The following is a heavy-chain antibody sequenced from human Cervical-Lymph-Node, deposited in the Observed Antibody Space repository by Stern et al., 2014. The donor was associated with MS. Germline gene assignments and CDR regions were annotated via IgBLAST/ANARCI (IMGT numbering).Heavy chain of an antibody. CDR2: ILPIFGTA. J-gene: IGHJ6*02. Sequence: VQLLESGAEVKKPGSSVKVSCKASGGTFSSYAISWVRQAPGQGLEWMGGILPIFGTANYAQKFQGRVTITADESTRTAYMELSSLRSEDTAVYYCARAGVGATIDYYYGMDVWGQGTTVTVSS. V-gene: IGHV1-69*01. CDR1: GGTFSSYA. D-gene: IGHD1-26*01. CDR3: ARAGVGATIDYYYGMDV.